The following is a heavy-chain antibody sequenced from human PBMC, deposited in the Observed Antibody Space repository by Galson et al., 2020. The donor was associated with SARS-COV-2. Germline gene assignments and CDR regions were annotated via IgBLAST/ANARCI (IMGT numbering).Heavy chain of an antibody. V-gene: IGHV3-30*18. CDR1: GFTFSNYG. D-gene: IGHD1-26*01. Sequence: GGSLRLSCAASGFTFSNYGIHWVRQAPGKGLQWVAVISYDGTNKYYEDSVKGRFTISRDNSKNTIYLQMNSLRPEDTAVYYCAKTLGGSYSRPFDYWGQGTLVTVSS. CDR2: ISYDGTNK. CDR3: AKTLGGSYSRPFDY. J-gene: IGHJ4*02.